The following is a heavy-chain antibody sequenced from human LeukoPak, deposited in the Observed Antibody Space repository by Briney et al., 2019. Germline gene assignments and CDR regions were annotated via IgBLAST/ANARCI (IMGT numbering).Heavy chain of an antibody. V-gene: IGHV4-34*01. J-gene: IGHJ5*02. Sequence: SETLSLTCAVYGGSFSGYYWSWIRQPPGKGREWIGEINHSGSTNYNPSLKSRVTISVDTSKNQFSLKLSSVTAADTAVYYCARGYIVVVPAAKVGWFDPWGQGTLVTVSS. CDR2: INHSGST. D-gene: IGHD2-2*01. CDR1: GGSFSGYY. CDR3: ARGYIVVVPAAKVGWFDP.